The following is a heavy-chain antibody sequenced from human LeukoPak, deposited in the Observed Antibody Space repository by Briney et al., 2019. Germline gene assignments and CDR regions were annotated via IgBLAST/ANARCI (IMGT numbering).Heavy chain of an antibody. J-gene: IGHJ4*01. D-gene: IGHD3-10*01. CDR2: IIGSAANT. Sequence: GGPLRLSFGASGLPVSSYALGGVPRAPGKGLEWVPTIIGSAANTYYADSVKGRFTISRDDSKNTVYLQMNSLRAEDTAVYSCAKYTSGTSYRGLDQWGHGTLVTVSS. CDR3: AKYTSGTSYRGLDQ. CDR1: GLPVSSYA. V-gene: IGHV3-23*01.